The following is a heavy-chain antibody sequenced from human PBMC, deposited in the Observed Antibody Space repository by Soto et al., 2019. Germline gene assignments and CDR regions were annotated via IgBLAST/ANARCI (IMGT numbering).Heavy chain of an antibody. V-gene: IGHV6-1*01. D-gene: IGHD6-19*01. Sequence: SQTLSLTCAISGDSVSSNRATWNWFRQSPSRGLEWLGRTYYRSKWYHDYAVSLNGRGTINPDTSQNQFSLHLQMNSLRADDTAVYYCAKAPTYTSGWAEHWGQGTLVTVSS. J-gene: IGHJ1*01. CDR3: AKAPTYTSGWAEH. CDR1: GDSVSSNRAT. CDR2: TYYRSKWYH.